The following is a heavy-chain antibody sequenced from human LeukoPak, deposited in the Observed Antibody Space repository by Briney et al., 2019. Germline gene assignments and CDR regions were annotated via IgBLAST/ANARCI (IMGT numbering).Heavy chain of an antibody. J-gene: IGHJ6*03. CDR1: GGSFSGYY. V-gene: IGHV4-34*01. CDR3: AGGRMVRFLEWYYYYYMDV. CDR2: INHSGST. Sequence: SETLSLTCAVYGGSFSGYYWSWIRQPPGKGLEWIGEINHSGSTNYNPSLKSRVTISVDTSKNQFSLKLSSVTAADTAVSYCAGGRMVRFLEWYYYYYMDVWGKGTTVNVSS. D-gene: IGHD3-3*01.